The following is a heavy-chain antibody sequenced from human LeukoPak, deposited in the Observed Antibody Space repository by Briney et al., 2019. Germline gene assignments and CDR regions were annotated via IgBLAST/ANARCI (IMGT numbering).Heavy chain of an antibody. D-gene: IGHD4-17*01. V-gene: IGHV3-48*02. J-gene: IGHJ4*02. CDR2: ISSSSSTI. CDR3: ARDWYGDYAHGY. Sequence: PGGSLRLSCAASGFTFSSYSMNWVRQAPGKGLEWVSYISSSSSTIYYADSVKGRFTISRDNAKNSLYLQMSSLRDEDTAVYYCARDWYGDYAHGYWGQGTLVTVSS. CDR1: GFTFSSYS.